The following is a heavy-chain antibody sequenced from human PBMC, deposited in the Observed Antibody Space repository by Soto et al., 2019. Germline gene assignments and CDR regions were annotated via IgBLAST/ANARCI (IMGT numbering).Heavy chain of an antibody. CDR2: INHSGST. D-gene: IGHD3-9*01. J-gene: IGHJ5*02. CDR1: GGSFSGYY. CDR3: ARDVRDTGYSYWFDP. V-gene: IGHV4-34*01. Sequence: PSETLSLTCAVYGGSFSGYYWSWIRQPPGKGLEWIGEINHSGSTNYNPSLKSRVTISFGKSKNQVFLNLRFVTGADTAVYFCARDVRDTGYSYWFDPWGQGILVTVSS.